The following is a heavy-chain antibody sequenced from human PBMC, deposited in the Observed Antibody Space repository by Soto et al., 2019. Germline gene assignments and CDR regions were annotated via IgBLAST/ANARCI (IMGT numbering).Heavy chain of an antibody. CDR2: IIPIFGTA. CDR1: GGTFSSYA. V-gene: IGHV1-69*13. Sequence: GASVKVSCKASGGTFSSYAISWVRQAPGQGLEWMGGIIPIFGTANYAQMFQGRVIISADESTSTAYMELSSLRSEDTAVYYCARGWDHYDSSGLLTWFDPWGQGTLGTVSS. D-gene: IGHD3-22*01. CDR3: ARGWDHYDSSGLLTWFDP. J-gene: IGHJ5*02.